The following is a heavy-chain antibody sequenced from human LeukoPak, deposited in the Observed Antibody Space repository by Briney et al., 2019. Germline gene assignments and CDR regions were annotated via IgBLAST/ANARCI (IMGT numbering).Heavy chain of an antibody. V-gene: IGHV4-59*08. Sequence: PGGSLRLSCAASGFTFSSYSMNWIRQPPGKGLEWIGYIYYSGSTNYNPSLKSRVTISVDTSKNRFSLKLSSVTAADTAVYYCARHFYCSSTSCLTRGAFDIWGQGTMVTVSS. J-gene: IGHJ3*02. CDR2: IYYSGST. CDR3: ARHFYCSSTSCLTRGAFDI. D-gene: IGHD2-2*01. CDR1: GFTFSSYS.